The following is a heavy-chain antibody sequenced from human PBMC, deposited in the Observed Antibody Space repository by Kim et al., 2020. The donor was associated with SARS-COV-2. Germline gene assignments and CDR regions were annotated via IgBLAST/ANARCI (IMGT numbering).Heavy chain of an antibody. J-gene: IGHJ5*02. D-gene: IGHD6-13*01. V-gene: IGHV4-39*07. Sequence: SETLSLTCTASGGSISSSSYYWGCIRQPPGKGLEWIGRIYYSGSTYYNPSLKSRVTISVDTSKNQFSLKLSSVTAANTVVYYCARVLAAAGTSWFDPWGQGTLVTVSS. CDR2: IYYSGST. CDR1: GGSISSSSYY. CDR3: ARVLAAAGTSWFDP.